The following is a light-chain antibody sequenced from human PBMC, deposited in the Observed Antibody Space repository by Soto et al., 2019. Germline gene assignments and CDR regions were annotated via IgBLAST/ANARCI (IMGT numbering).Light chain of an antibody. CDR3: QQYNNWPPWT. CDR1: QSVSSN. J-gene: IGKJ1*01. CDR2: GAS. V-gene: IGKV3-15*01. Sequence: EIVMTQSPATLSVSPGERATLSCRASQSVSSNLAWYQQKPGQAPGLLIYGASTRATGIPARFSGSGSGTEFTLTIRSLQSEDFAVYYCQQYNNWPPWTLGQGTKVDIK.